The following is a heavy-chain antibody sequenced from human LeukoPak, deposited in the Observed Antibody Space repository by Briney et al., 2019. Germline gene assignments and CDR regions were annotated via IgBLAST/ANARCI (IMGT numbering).Heavy chain of an antibody. CDR1: GGTFSSYA. V-gene: IGHV1-69*05. CDR2: IIPTFGTA. D-gene: IGHD3-3*01. CDR3: ARSQGFLEWLLYLLDY. Sequence: ASVKVSCKASGGTFSSYAISWVRQAPGQGLEWMGGIIPTFGTANYAQKFQGRVTITTDESTSTAYMELSSLRSEDTAVYYCARSQGFLEWLLYLLDYWGQGTLVTVSS. J-gene: IGHJ4*02.